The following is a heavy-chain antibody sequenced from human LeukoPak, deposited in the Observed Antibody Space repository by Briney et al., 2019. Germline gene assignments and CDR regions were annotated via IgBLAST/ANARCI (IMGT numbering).Heavy chain of an antibody. CDR2: INPNSGGT. Sequence: ASVKVSCKASGYTFTSFDINWVRQATGQGLEWMGWINPNSGGTNYAQKFQGRVTMTRDTSISTAYMELSRLRSDDTAVYYCARSVVVGRYCSGGSCYPNNWFDPWGQGTLVTVSS. V-gene: IGHV1-2*02. CDR1: GYTFTSFD. J-gene: IGHJ5*02. CDR3: ARSVVVGRYCSGGSCYPNNWFDP. D-gene: IGHD2-15*01.